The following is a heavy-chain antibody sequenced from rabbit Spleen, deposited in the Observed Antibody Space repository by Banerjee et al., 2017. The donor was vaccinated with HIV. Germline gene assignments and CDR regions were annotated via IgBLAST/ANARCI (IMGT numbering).Heavy chain of an antibody. J-gene: IGHJ4*01. V-gene: IGHV1S7*01. CDR1: GFDFSSYY. Sequence: QLKESGGGLVQPGGSLKLSCKASGFDFSSYYMSWVRQAPGKGLEWIGYIDPVFGSAYYASWVNGRFSISRENTQNTVSLQLNSLTAADTATYFCVRDPGVGATYYDLWGPGTLVTVS. D-gene: IGHD1-1*01. CDR2: IDPVFGSA. CDR3: VRDPGVGATYYDL.